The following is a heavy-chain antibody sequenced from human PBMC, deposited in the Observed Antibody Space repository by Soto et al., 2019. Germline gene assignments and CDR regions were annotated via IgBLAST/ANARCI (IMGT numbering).Heavy chain of an antibody. V-gene: IGHV4-39*01. Sequence: QLQLQESGPGLVKPSETLSLTCTVSGGSITRNNHYWGWIRQSPGKGLEWIGSILYSGSINYNPSLKSGVTISVETSKNQFALKMSSVTAADTAVYYWARLGSSGWYQGSYFDYWGQGTLVTVSS. D-gene: IGHD6-19*01. CDR3: ARLGSSGWYQGSYFDY. CDR2: ILYSGSI. J-gene: IGHJ4*02. CDR1: GGSITRNNHY.